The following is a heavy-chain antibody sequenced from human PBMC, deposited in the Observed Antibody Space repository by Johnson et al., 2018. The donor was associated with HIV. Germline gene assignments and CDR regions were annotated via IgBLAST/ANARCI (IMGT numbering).Heavy chain of an antibody. CDR3: AREKPRLVQGVLDAFDI. D-gene: IGHD3-10*01. J-gene: IGHJ3*02. Sequence: EVQLVESGGGLVQPGGSLRLSCAASGFTFSSYWMSWVRQAPGKGLEWVANIKQAGSEKYYVDSVKGRFTISRDNAKKSLFLLMNSLRAEDTAVYYCAREKPRLVQGVLDAFDIWGQGTMVTVSS. V-gene: IGHV3-7*05. CDR2: IKQAGSEK. CDR1: GFTFSSYW.